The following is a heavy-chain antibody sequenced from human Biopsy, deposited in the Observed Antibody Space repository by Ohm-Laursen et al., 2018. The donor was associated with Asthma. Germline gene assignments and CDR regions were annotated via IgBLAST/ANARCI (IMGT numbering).Heavy chain of an antibody. D-gene: IGHD4-17*01. CDR3: ASDFPKDYVRYNFQF. J-gene: IGHJ4*02. V-gene: IGHV1-24*01. CDR2: HDHEEGGT. CDR1: GYSLTDLS. Sequence: SVKVSCKISGYSLTDLSMHWVRRAPGQGLEWMGGHDHEEGGTVNARRFQGSVTMTEDTSTDTAYMELSSLSSDDTAVYYCASDFPKDYVRYNFQFWGQGTLVTVSS.